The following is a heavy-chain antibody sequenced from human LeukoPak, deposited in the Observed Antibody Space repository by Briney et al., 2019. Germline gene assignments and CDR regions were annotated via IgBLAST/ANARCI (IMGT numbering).Heavy chain of an antibody. CDR3: ARLPLTARRHFDY. V-gene: IGHV3-7*05. CDR1: GFTFSTYW. CDR2: IKEDGSQK. D-gene: IGHD5-18*01. Sequence: QPGGSLRLSCAASGFTFSTYWMSWVRQAPGKGLEWVANIKEDGSQKYYVDSVKGRFTISRDNAKNSQYLQMNSLRAEDTAVYYCARLPLTARRHFDYWGQGTLVTVSS. J-gene: IGHJ4*02.